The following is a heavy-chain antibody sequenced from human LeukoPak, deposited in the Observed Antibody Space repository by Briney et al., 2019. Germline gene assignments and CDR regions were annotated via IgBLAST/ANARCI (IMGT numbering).Heavy chain of an antibody. CDR3: ARDQSGEWELLSGWWFDP. CDR2: INPSGGFT. V-gene: IGHV1-46*01. Sequence: ALVKVSCKASGYSFSTHWMHWVRQAPGQGLEWMGIINPSGGFTSYAQKLQGRVTVTRDMSTSTVYMELSNLRSEDTAVYYCARDQSGEWELLSGWWFDPWGQGTLVTVSS. CDR1: GYSFSTHW. J-gene: IGHJ5*02. D-gene: IGHD1-26*01.